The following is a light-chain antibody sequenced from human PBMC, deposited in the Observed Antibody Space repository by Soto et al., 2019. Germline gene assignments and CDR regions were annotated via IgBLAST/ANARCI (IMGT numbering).Light chain of an antibody. V-gene: IGLV1-47*01. CDR2: KSD. CDR1: VSNIGSNS. CDR3: ATWDDGLSGVL. Sequence: QSVLTQPPSASGTPGQRVSITCSGSVSNIGSNSVHWYQQVPGMAPKLLVYKSDQRPSGVPDRFSGSKSVTSASLAISGLRAEDEAEYYCATWDDGLSGVLFGGGTKVTVL. J-gene: IGLJ2*01.